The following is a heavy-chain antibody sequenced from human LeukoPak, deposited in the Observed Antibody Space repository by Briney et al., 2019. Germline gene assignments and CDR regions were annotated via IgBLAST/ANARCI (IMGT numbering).Heavy chain of an antibody. Sequence: GESLMISCKGSGYSFTNYWISWVRQMPGKGLEWMGRIDPSDSYTNYSPSFQGHVTISADKSISTAYLQWSSLKASDTAMYYCARISTVSYRPYYYYYGMDVWGQGTTVTVSS. CDR3: ARISTVSYRPYYYYYGMDV. J-gene: IGHJ6*02. D-gene: IGHD1-26*01. CDR1: GYSFTNYW. CDR2: IDPSDSYT. V-gene: IGHV5-10-1*01.